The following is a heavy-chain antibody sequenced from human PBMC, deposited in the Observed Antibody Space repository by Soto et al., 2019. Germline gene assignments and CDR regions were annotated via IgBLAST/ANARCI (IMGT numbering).Heavy chain of an antibody. CDR1: GGSFSGYY. CDR3: ARYRFVARKRLYYYGSGSYPYYYYYMDV. CDR2: INHSGST. J-gene: IGHJ6*03. D-gene: IGHD3-10*01. Sequence: SETLSLTCAVYGGSFSGYYWSWIRQPPGKGLEWIGEINHSGSTNYNPSLKSRVTISVDTSKNQFSLKLSSVTAADTAVYYCARYRFVARKRLYYYGSGSYPYYYYYMDVWGKGTTVTVSS. V-gene: IGHV4-34*01.